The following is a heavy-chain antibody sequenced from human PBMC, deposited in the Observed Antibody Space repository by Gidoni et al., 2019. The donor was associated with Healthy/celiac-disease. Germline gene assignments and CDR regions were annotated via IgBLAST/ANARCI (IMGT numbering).Heavy chain of an antibody. CDR3: ARDEGSSGWPRYYFDY. V-gene: IGHV1-3*01. CDR1: GYTFTSYA. J-gene: IGHJ4*02. CDR2: INAGNGNT. D-gene: IGHD6-19*01. Sequence: QVQLVQSGAEVKKPGASVTVSCKASGYTFTSYAMHWVRQAPGQRLEWMGWINAGNGNTKYSQKFQGRVTITRDTSASTAYMELSSLRSEDTAVYYCARDEGSSGWPRYYFDYWGQGTLVTVSS.